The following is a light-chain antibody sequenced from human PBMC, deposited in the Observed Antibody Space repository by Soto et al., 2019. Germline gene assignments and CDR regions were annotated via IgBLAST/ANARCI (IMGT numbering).Light chain of an antibody. CDR1: SSDVGGYNY. CDR3: SSYTRSSTQV. V-gene: IGLV2-14*01. Sequence: QSALTQPASVSGSPGQSITISCTGTSSDVGGYNYVSWYQQHPGKAPKLMIYDVSNRPSGVSNRFSGSKSGNTASLTISGLQAEDGADYYCSSYTRSSTQVFGGGTKLPVL. CDR2: DVS. J-gene: IGLJ2*01.